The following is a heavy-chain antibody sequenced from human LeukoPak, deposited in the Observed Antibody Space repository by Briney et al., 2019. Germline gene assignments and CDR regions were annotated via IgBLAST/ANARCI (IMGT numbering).Heavy chain of an antibody. V-gene: IGHV4-34*12. D-gene: IGHD2-2*01. CDR2: IIHSGST. J-gene: IGHJ4*02. Sequence: SETLSLTCAVYGGSFSGYYWSWIRQPPGKGLEWIGEIIHSGSTNYNPSLKSRVTISVDTSKNQFSLKLSSVSAADTAVYHCARAIPDCSSTSCYSVWGQGTLVTVSS. CDR3: ARAIPDCSSTSCYSV. CDR1: GGSFSGYY.